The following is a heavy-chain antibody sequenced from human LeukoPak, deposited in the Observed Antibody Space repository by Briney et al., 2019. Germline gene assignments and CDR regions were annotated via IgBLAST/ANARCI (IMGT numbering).Heavy chain of an antibody. D-gene: IGHD3-22*01. J-gene: IGHJ4*02. CDR3: AKNRDSSDYPRDFDY. CDR1: GFTFSSYG. V-gene: IGHV3-30*02. Sequence: QPGGSLRLSCGAFGFTFSSYGMHWVRQTPGKGLEWVAFIRHDGTYQQYADSVKGRFTVSRDNSKDMVYLQINSLRTEDTAVYYCAKNRDSSDYPRDFDYWGQGTLVTVSS. CDR2: IRHDGTYQ.